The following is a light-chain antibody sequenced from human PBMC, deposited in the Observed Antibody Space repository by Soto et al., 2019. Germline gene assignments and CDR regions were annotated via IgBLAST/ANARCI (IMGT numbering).Light chain of an antibody. CDR1: GGDIGTYNL. J-gene: IGLJ2*01. CDR3: CSYAGRSTVI. V-gene: IGLV2-23*02. CDR2: EVN. Sequence: QSALTQPASVSGSPGQSITISCTGTGGDIGTYNLVSWYQQHTGRAPKLIIFEVNKRPSGVSNRFSGSKSGNTASLAISGLQADDEADYHCCSYAGRSTVICGGGTKLTVL.